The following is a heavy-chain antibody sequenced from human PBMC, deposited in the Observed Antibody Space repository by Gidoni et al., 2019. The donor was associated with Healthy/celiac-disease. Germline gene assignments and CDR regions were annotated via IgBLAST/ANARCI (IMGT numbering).Heavy chain of an antibody. CDR3: ARGRRGVYNWNPLDY. V-gene: IGHV4-34*01. D-gene: IGHD1-20*01. CDR1: GGSFSGYY. Sequence: QVQLQQWGAGLLKPSETLSLTCAVYGGSFSGYYWSWIRQPPGKGLEWIGEINHSGSTNYNPSLKSRVTISVDTSKNQFSLKLSSVTAADTAVYYCARGRRGVYNWNPLDYWGQGTLVTVSS. CDR2: INHSGST. J-gene: IGHJ4*02.